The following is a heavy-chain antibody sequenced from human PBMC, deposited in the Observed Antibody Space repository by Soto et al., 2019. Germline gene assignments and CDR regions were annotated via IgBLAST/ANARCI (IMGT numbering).Heavy chain of an antibody. CDR3: ARGGTPIDY. CDR1: GYTFTNFG. J-gene: IGHJ4*02. D-gene: IGHD3-16*01. V-gene: IGHV1-18*01. CDR2: ISAYNGNT. Sequence: APVKVSCKTSGYTFTNFGLSWVRQSPGQGLEWMGWISAYNGNTNYAQNFQGRVTMTTDTSTSTAYMELSSLRSDDTAVYYCARGGTPIDYGGQGPRVTSPQ.